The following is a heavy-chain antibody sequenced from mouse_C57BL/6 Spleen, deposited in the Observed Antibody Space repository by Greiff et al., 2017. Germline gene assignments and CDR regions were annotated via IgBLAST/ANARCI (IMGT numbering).Heavy chain of an antibody. Sequence: EVKLEESGPGLVKPSQSLSLTCSVTGYSITSGYYWNWIRQFPGNKLEWMGYISYDGSNNYNPSLKNRISITRDTSKNQFFLKLNSVTTEDTATYYCARDPLYTRGAMDYWGQGTSVTVSS. CDR2: ISYDGSN. J-gene: IGHJ4*01. D-gene: IGHD3-3*01. CDR3: ARDPLYTRGAMDY. CDR1: GYSITSGYY. V-gene: IGHV3-6*01.